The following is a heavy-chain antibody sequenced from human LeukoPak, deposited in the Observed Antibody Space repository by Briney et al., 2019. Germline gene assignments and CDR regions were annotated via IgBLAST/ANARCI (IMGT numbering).Heavy chain of an antibody. CDR1: GFTFSTYG. V-gene: IGHV3-33*06. CDR2: IWYDGSNK. CDR3: AKVQEMDTILPPFHY. D-gene: IGHD5-24*01. Sequence: GRSLRLSCAASGFTFSTYGMHWVRQAPGKGLEWVAVIWYDGSNKYYADSVKGRFTISRDNSKNTLYLQVNSLRAADTAIYYCAKVQEMDTILPPFHYWGQGTLVTVSS. J-gene: IGHJ4*02.